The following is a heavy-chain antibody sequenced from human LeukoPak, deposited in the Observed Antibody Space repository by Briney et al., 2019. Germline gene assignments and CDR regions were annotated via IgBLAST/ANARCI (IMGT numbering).Heavy chain of an antibody. V-gene: IGHV3-21*01. Sequence: GGSLRLSCAASGFTFSSYSMNWVRQAPGKGLEWVSSISSSSSYIYYADSVKGRFTISRDNAKNSLYLQMNSLRAEDTAVYYCAKKTDGYNLLLDAFDIWGQGTMVTVSS. J-gene: IGHJ3*02. CDR3: AKKTDGYNLLLDAFDI. CDR2: ISSSSSYI. CDR1: GFTFSSYS. D-gene: IGHD5-24*01.